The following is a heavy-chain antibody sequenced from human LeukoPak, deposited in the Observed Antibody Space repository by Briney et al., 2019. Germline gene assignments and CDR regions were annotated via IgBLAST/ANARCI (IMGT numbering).Heavy chain of an antibody. CDR3: AKAKTIVGTFGFDY. CDR2: INPNSGGT. J-gene: IGHJ4*02. D-gene: IGHD2/OR15-2a*01. CDR1: GYTFTDYY. V-gene: IGHV1-2*06. Sequence: APVKVSCKASGYTFTDYYMHWVRQAPGQGLEWVGRINPNSGGTNYAQKFQGRVTMTRDTSISTAYMELTRLTSDDTAVYYCAKAKTIVGTFGFDYWGQGTLDSVSS.